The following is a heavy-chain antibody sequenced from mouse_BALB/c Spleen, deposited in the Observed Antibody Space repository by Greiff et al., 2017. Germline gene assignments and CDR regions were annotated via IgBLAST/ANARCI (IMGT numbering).Heavy chain of an antibody. V-gene: IGHV5-6*01. CDR3: ARTSYGSKGYFDV. D-gene: IGHD1-1*01. CDR2: ISSGGSYT. CDR1: GFTFSSYG. Sequence: EVQLQESGGDLVKPGGSLKLSCAASGFTFSSYGMSWVRQTPDKRLEWVATISSGGSYTYYPASVKGRFTISRDNAKNTLYLQMSSLKSEDTAMYYWARTSYGSKGYFDVWGAGTTVTVSA. J-gene: IGHJ1*01.